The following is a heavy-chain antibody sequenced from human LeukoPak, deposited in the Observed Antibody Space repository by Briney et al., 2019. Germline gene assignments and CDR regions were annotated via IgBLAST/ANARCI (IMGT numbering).Heavy chain of an antibody. CDR3: AKDGTAEWLRFSSSGWEIDY. V-gene: IGHV3-23*01. J-gene: IGHJ4*02. CDR1: GFTFSSYA. CDR2: ISDSGGST. Sequence: QPGGSLRLSCAASGFTFSSYAMSWVRQAPGKGLEWVSTISDSGGSTYYADSVKGRFTISRDNSKNTLYLQMNSLRAEDTALYYCAKDGTAEWLRFSSSGWEIDYWGQGTLVTVSS. D-gene: IGHD5-12*01.